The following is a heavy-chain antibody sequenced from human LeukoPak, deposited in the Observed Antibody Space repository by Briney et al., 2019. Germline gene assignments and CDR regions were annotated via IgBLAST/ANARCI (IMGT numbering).Heavy chain of an antibody. CDR2: ITFSSSHI. J-gene: IGHJ4*02. V-gene: IGHV3-21*04. D-gene: IGHD6-19*01. CDR3: AKDEDSSGWYLVRYYFDY. Sequence: PGGSLRLSCAASGFTFSGYVMTWVRQAPGKGLECVSSITFSSSHIYYADSVKGRFTISRDNSKNTLYLQMNSLRAEDTAVYYCAKDEDSSGWYLVRYYFDYWGQGTLVTVSS. CDR1: GFTFSGYV.